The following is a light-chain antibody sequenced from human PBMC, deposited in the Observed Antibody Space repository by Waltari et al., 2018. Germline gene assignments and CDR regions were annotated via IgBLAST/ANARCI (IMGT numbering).Light chain of an antibody. V-gene: IGLV1-47*01. CDR1: SSNIGRNF. CDR2: RNN. CDR3: APWDDSLSGPGV. J-gene: IGLJ3*02. Sequence: QSVLTQPPSASGTPGQRVTISCSGSSSNIGRNFVYWYQQLPGTAPKLRISRNNPRPSGVPDRFSGSKSGTSASLAISGRRSEDEADYYCAPWDDSLSGPGVFGGGTKLTVL.